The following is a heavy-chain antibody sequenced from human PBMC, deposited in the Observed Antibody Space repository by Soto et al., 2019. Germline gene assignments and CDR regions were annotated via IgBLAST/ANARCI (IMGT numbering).Heavy chain of an antibody. CDR1: GGSVSSGSYY. Sequence: PSETLSLTCTVSGGSVSSGSYYWSWIRQPPGKGLEWIGYIYYSGSTNYNPSLKSRVTISVDTSKNQFSLKLSSVTAADTAVYYCARSAWELLLFTYWGQGTLVTVSS. D-gene: IGHD1-26*01. CDR2: IYYSGST. CDR3: ARSAWELLLFTY. V-gene: IGHV4-61*01. J-gene: IGHJ4*02.